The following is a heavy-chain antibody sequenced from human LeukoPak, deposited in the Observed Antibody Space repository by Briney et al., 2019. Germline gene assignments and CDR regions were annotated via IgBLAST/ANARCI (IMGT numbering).Heavy chain of an antibody. CDR3: AGDHENFDY. V-gene: IGHV4-34*01. CDR2: INHSGST. Sequence: SETLSLTCAVYGGSFSGYYWSWIRKPPGKGLEWIGEINHSGSTNYNPSLKSRVTISVDTSKNQFSLKLSSVTAADTAVYYCAGDHENFDYWGQGTLVTVSS. CDR1: GGSFSGYY. D-gene: IGHD1-14*01. J-gene: IGHJ4*02.